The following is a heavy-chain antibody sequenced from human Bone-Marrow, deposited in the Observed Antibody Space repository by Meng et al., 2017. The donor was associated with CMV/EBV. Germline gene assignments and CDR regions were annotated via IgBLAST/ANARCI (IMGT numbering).Heavy chain of an antibody. CDR2: ISAYNGDT. Sequence: QVPLVQAGAAVKKPGASVKVSCKASGYTFTSYGISWVRQAPGQGLEWVGWISAYNGDTNYAQKLQGRVTMTTDTSTNSAYMELRSLRSDDTAVYYCARGPSGSYFRPFDYWGQGTLVTVSS. J-gene: IGHJ4*02. CDR3: ARGPSGSYFRPFDY. CDR1: GYTFTSYG. V-gene: IGHV1-18*01. D-gene: IGHD1-26*01.